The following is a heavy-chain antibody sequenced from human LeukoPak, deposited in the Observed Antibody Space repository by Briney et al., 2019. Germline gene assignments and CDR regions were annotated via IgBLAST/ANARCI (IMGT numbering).Heavy chain of an antibody. CDR3: AKAFSSWPHPFDY. V-gene: IGHV3-30*18. Sequence: PGGSLRLSCAASGFTFSSYGMHWVRQAPGKGLEWVAVISYDGSNKYYADSVKGRFTISRDNSKNTLYLQMNSLRAEDTAVYYCAKAFSSWPHPFDYWGQGTLVTVSS. D-gene: IGHD6-13*01. J-gene: IGHJ4*02. CDR1: GFTFSSYG. CDR2: ISYDGSNK.